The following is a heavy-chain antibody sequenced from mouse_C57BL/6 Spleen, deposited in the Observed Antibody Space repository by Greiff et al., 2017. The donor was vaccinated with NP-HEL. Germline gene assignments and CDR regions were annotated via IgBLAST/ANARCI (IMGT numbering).Heavy chain of an antibody. CDR3: ARLGREYFDV. Sequence: QVQLKQPGAELVKPGASVKLSCKASGYTFTSYWMQWVKQRPGQGLEWIGEIDPSDSYTNYNQKFKGKATLTVDTSSSTAYMQLSSLTSEDSAVYYCARLGREYFDVWGTGTTVTVSS. J-gene: IGHJ1*03. V-gene: IGHV1-50*01. D-gene: IGHD4-1*01. CDR2: IDPSDSYT. CDR1: GYTFTSYW.